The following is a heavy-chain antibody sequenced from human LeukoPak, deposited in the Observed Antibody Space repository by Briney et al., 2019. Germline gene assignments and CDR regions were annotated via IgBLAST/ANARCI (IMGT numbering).Heavy chain of an antibody. Sequence: PGGSLRLSCAASGFTLSSYWMHWVRQAPGKGLVWVSRIDSDGSSTTYADPVKGRFTISRDNAKNMLYLQMNSLRVEDTALYYCSRGGSGNYRYDYWGQGTLVTVSS. V-gene: IGHV3-74*01. CDR1: GFTLSSYW. D-gene: IGHD1-26*01. CDR2: IDSDGSST. CDR3: SRGGSGNYRYDY. J-gene: IGHJ4*02.